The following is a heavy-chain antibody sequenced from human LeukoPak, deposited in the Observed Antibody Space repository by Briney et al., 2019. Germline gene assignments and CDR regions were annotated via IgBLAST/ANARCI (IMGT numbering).Heavy chain of an antibody. CDR3: AKASARFFDY. CDR2: IKQDGSQT. J-gene: IGHJ4*02. Sequence: GGSLRLSCAASGFTFSSYWMSWVRQAPGNGLELVANIKQDGSQTYYVDSVKGRFTISRDNAKNSLSLHMNSLRVEDTAVYYCAKASARFFDYWGQGALVTVSS. CDR1: GFTFSSYW. V-gene: IGHV3-7*01. D-gene: IGHD5-24*01.